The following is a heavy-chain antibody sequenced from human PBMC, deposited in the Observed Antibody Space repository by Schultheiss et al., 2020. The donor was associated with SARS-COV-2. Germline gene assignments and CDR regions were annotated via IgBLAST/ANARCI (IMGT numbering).Heavy chain of an antibody. Sequence: GESLKISCAASGFIVSSNYMTWVRQAPGKGLECVSFISSSGSHISYGASVKGRFTISRDNAKNSLYLQVNSLRAEDTAVYYCAGTLRFLEWCDSWGQGTLVTVSS. CDR2: ISSSGSHI. V-gene: IGHV3-21*01. CDR3: AGTLRFLEWCDS. J-gene: IGHJ4*02. CDR1: GFIVSSNY. D-gene: IGHD3-3*01.